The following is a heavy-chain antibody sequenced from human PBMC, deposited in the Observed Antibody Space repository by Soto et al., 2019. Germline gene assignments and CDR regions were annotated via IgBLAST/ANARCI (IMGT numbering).Heavy chain of an antibody. D-gene: IGHD3-22*01. V-gene: IGHV3-53*01. CDR1: GITVSSNY. J-gene: IGHJ6*02. Sequence: PGGSLRLSCAASGITVSSNYMSWVRQAPGKGLEWVSVIYSGGSTYYADSVKGRFTISRDNSKNTLYLQMNSLRAEDTAVYYCARSGYYYDSSGPLFYYGMDVWGQGTTVTVSS. CDR3: ARSGYYYDSSGPLFYYGMDV. CDR2: IYSGGST.